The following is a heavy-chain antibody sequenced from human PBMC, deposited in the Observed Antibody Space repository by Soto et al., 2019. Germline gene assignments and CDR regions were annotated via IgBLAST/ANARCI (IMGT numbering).Heavy chain of an antibody. Sequence: EVQLLESGGGLVQPGGSLRLSCAASGFTFSSYAMSWVRQAPGKGLEWVSAIGVSGDTTYYADSVKGWFTISRDNSNNTLDLQMGSLGAEETAVYYCAKVRRFGELRSLYWGQGTLVTVSS. CDR1: GFTFSSYA. V-gene: IGHV3-23*01. CDR3: AKVRRFGELRSLY. CDR2: IGVSGDTT. D-gene: IGHD3-10*01. J-gene: IGHJ4*02.